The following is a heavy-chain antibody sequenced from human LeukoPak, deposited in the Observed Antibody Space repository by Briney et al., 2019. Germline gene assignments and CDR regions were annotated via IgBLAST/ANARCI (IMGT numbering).Heavy chain of an antibody. D-gene: IGHD6-6*01. CDR3: ARMRRQSGSSPYYYYMDV. Sequence: SGPALVKPTQTLTLTCTFSGFSLTTSGMCVNWVRQPPGNALEWLVRIDWDDNKYYSTSLKTRLTVSMDTSTNQVVLTMTNMDPVDTATYYCARMRRQSGSSPYYYYMDVWGKGTTVTVSS. CDR2: IDWDDNK. V-gene: IGHV2-70*11. CDR1: GFSLTTSGMC. J-gene: IGHJ6*03.